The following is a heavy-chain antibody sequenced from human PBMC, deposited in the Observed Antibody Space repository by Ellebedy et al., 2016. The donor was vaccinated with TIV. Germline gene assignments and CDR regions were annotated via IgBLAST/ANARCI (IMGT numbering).Heavy chain of an antibody. J-gene: IGHJ4*02. CDR3: AKGWLGAGAGTDFDY. Sequence: GGSLRLSXAASGFPFGSYAMSWVRQPPGKGLEWVSSISDSGGNTYYADSVRGRFTFSRDNSKNTLYLQMNSLRAEDTAVYYCAKGWLGAGAGTDFDYWGRGTLVTVSS. D-gene: IGHD6-13*01. CDR2: ISDSGGNT. V-gene: IGHV3-23*01. CDR1: GFPFGSYA.